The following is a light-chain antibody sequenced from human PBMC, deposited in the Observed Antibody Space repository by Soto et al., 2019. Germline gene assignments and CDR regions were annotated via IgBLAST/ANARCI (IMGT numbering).Light chain of an antibody. J-gene: IGKJ4*01. Sequence: AIQLTQSPSSLSASVGDRVTITCRASQDIGSAVAWYQQIPGKAPNLLIYIASRLQSGVPSRFSGRRSGTDFTLTISSLQPEDFAIYYCQQFNNYPFTFGGGT. CDR3: QQFNNYPFT. CDR1: QDIGSA. V-gene: IGKV1D-13*01. CDR2: IAS.